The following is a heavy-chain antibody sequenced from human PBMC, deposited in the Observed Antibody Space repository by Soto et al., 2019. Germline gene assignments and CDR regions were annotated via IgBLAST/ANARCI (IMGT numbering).Heavy chain of an antibody. CDR1: GFTFKNHY. CDR3: ARQYSSMLDL. CDR2: ISDSGSSI. J-gene: IGHJ4*02. D-gene: IGHD6-13*01. Sequence: QVQLVESGGGLVKPGGSLRLSCAASGFTFKNHYMTWIRQAPGKGLEWVSYISDSGSSIYYADSVKGRFTISRDNAKNSLLLEMNSLRGEDKAVYYCARQYSSMLDLWGQGTLVTVSS. V-gene: IGHV3-11*01.